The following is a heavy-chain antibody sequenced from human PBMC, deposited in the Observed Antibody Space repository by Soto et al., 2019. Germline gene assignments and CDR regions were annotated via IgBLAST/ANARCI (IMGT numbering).Heavy chain of an antibody. V-gene: IGHV1-46*01. CDR1: GYTFSTYY. Sequence: ASVKVSCKTSGYTFSTYYMHWVRQAPGQGLEWMGLINPSDGSTRYAQKFRGRVTVTSDTSTSTVYMDVSSLRSEDTAIYYCARAVISTQENSQYYYGMEVWGQGTKVTVSS. CDR3: ARAVISTQENSQYYYGMEV. J-gene: IGHJ6*02. D-gene: IGHD2-21*01. CDR2: INPSDGST.